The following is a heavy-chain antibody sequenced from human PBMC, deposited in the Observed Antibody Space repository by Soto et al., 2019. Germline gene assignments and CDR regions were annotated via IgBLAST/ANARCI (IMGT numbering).Heavy chain of an antibody. CDR2: IYYSGST. Sequence: QVQLQESGPGLVKPSETLSLTCTVSGGSVSSGSYYWSWIRQPPGKGLEWIGYIYYSGSTNYNPSLKSRVTISVDTSKNQFSLKLSSVTAADTAVYYCARGRYSYGYDYWGQGTLATVSS. J-gene: IGHJ4*02. CDR3: ARGRYSYGYDY. V-gene: IGHV4-61*01. D-gene: IGHD5-18*01. CDR1: GGSVSSGSYY.